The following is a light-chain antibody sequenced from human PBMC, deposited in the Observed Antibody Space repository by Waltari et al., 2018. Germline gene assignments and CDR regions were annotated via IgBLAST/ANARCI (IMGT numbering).Light chain of an antibody. CDR3: QQYGSSVS. V-gene: IGKV3-20*01. J-gene: IGKJ4*01. CDR2: GAF. Sequence: EIVFTQSPSTLSLSRGERATLSCSASQSVSRYYLAWYQQKPGQAPRLLIYGAFTRATGTPDRFSGSGSATDLTLTSSRLEPEDFAVYYWQQYGSSVSFGGGTKVEIK. CDR1: QSVSRYY.